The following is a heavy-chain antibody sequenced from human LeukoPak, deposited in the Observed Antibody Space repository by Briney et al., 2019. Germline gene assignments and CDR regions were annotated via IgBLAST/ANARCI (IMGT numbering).Heavy chain of an antibody. J-gene: IGHJ5*02. CDR3: ASRQNCSSTSCYALNWFDP. CDR2: INHSGST. Sequence: SETLSLTCAVYGGSFSGYYWSWIRQPPVKGLEWIGEINHSGSTNYNPSLKSRVTISVDTSKNQFSLKLSSVTAADTAVYYCASRQNCSSTSCYALNWFDPWGQGTLVTVSS. CDR1: GGSFSGYY. V-gene: IGHV4-34*01. D-gene: IGHD2-2*01.